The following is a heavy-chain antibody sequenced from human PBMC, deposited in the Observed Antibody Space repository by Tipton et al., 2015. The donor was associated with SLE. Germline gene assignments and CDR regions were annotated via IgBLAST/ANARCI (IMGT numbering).Heavy chain of an antibody. CDR3: ARGGYCSGGSCLDY. V-gene: IGHV3-23*01. CDR1: GFTFSSYA. Sequence: SLRLSCAASGFTFSSYAMNWVRQAPGKGLEWVSGISGSGVSTYYADSVKGRFTIPRDNSKNTLYLQMNSLRAEDTAVYYCARGGYCSGGSCLDYWGQGTLVTVSS. J-gene: IGHJ4*02. CDR2: ISGSGVST. D-gene: IGHD2-15*01.